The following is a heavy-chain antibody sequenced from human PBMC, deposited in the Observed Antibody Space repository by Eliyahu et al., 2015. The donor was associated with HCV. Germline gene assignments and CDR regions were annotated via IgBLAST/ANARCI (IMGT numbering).Heavy chain of an antibody. V-gene: IGHV3-23*01. CDR1: GFTFSSYA. J-gene: IGHJ3*02. D-gene: IGHD6-6*01. CDR3: AKDLSSIAADRPPAHGGDDAFDI. CDR2: ISGSGGST. Sequence: EVQLLESGGGLVQPGGSLRLSCAASGFTFSSYAMSWVRRAPGKGLEWVSAISGSGGSTYYADSVKGRFTISRDNSKNTLYLQMNSLRAEDTAVYYCAKDLSSIAADRPPAHGGDDAFDIWGQGTMVTVSS.